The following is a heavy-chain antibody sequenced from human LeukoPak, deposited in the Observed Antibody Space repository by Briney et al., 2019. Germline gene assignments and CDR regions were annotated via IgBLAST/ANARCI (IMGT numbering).Heavy chain of an antibody. D-gene: IGHD6-13*01. CDR2: IYYIGIT. CDR1: GGSISSYY. J-gene: IGHJ4*02. V-gene: IGHV4-59*01. CDR3: ATDISSAGTDYFDY. Sequence: MASETLSLTCTVSGGSISSYYWSWIPQPPGKGLECIGYIYYIGITNYSPSLKSRVTISLDTSKNQFSLKLSSVTAADTAIYYCATDISSAGTDYFDYWGQGTLVTVSS.